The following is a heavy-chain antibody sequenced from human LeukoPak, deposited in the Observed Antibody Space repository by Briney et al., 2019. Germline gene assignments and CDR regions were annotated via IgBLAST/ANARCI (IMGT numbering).Heavy chain of an antibody. Sequence: SETLSLTCTVSGGSISSSRYYWGWIRQPPGKGLEWIGSIYYSGSTYYNPSLKSRVTISVDTSKNQFSLELSSVTAADTAVYYCARFNFGEYYYYYMDVWGKGTTVTVSS. V-gene: IGHV4-39*07. CDR2: IYYSGST. J-gene: IGHJ6*03. CDR1: GGSISSSRYY. CDR3: ARFNFGEYYYYYMDV. D-gene: IGHD3-16*01.